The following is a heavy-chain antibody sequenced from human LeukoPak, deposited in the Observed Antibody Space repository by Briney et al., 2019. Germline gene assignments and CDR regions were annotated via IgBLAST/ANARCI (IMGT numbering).Heavy chain of an antibody. CDR2: VDHSGNT. V-gene: IGHV4-34*01. J-gene: IGHJ5*02. CDR1: GGSFSGYY. Sequence: PSETLSLTCAVYGGSFSGYYWSWIRQPPGRGLEWIGEVDHSGNTNCNPSVKTRVTISLDTSKTQFSLKLTSVTAADTAVYYCARDSPGYSSGWYDPFGQGTLVTVTS. CDR3: ARDSPGYSSGWYDP. D-gene: IGHD6-19*01.